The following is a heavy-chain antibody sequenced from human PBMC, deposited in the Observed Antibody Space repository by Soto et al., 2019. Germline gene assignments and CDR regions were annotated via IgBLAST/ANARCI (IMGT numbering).Heavy chain of an antibody. CDR2: ISGSGGST. D-gene: IGHD3-10*01. V-gene: IGHV3-23*01. CDR1: GFTFSSYA. CDR3: AKEGRGLLWFGELDERGPFDY. J-gene: IGHJ4*02. Sequence: AGGSLRLSCAASGFTFSSYAMSWDRQAPGKGLEWVSAISGSGGSTYYADSVKGRFTISRDNSKNTLYLQMNSLRAEDTAVYYCAKEGRGLLWFGELDERGPFDYWGQGTLVTVSS.